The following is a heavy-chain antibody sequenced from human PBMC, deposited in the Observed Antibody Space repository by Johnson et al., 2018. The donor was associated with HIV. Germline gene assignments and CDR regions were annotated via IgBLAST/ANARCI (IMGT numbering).Heavy chain of an antibody. CDR3: ARAVGFDYGRGDAFDI. D-gene: IGHD4-17*01. CDR1: GFTFDDYG. CDR2: INWNGGST. Sequence: VQLVESGGGVVRPGGSLRLSCAASGFTFDDYGMSWVRQAPGKGLEWVSGINWNGGSTGYADSVQGRFTISRDTAKNSLYLQMNSLKAEDTAFYYCARAVGFDYGRGDAFDIWGQGTMVTVSS. J-gene: IGHJ3*02. V-gene: IGHV3-20*04.